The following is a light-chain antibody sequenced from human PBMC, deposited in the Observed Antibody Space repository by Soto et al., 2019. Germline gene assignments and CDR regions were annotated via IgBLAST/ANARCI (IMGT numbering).Light chain of an antibody. V-gene: IGKV3-20*01. J-gene: IGKJ2*01. CDR3: RQYVRSPLHT. Sequence: EIVLTQSPGTLSLSPGERATLSCRASQSVSSSYLAWYQQKPGQAPRLLIYGASSRATGIPDRFSGSGSGTDFTFTISRIEHEDFAVYYCRQYVRSPLHTFGQGIKLEIK. CDR2: GAS. CDR1: QSVSSSY.